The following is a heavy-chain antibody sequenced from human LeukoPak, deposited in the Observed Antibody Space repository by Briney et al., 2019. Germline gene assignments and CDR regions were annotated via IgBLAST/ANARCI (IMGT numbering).Heavy chain of an antibody. CDR1: GFTVSSNY. V-gene: IGHV3-66*01. CDR2: IYSGGSK. J-gene: IGHJ4*02. Sequence: GGSLRLSCAASGFTVSSNYMSWARQAPGKGLEWVSAIYSGGSKYYADTVKSSFTISRDNTKNTLYLQMNTMRAEDTTVYYCARDSPPDTPVYFDFWGGGTVVTVS. CDR3: ARDSPPDTPVYFDF.